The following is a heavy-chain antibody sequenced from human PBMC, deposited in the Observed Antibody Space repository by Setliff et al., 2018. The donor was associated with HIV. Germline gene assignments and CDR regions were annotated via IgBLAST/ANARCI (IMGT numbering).Heavy chain of an antibody. CDR2: IYYSGST. J-gene: IGHJ4*02. Sequence: PSETLSLTCTVSGASISGGDSYWTWIRQSPGKGLEWIGFIYYSGSTYYNPSLKSRISISLDASKSQFSLWLTSVTAADTAVYYCARGRWGGGAGAPSYYFDSWGQGTLVTVSS. D-gene: IGHD6-19*01. V-gene: IGHV4-30-4*01. CDR1: GASISGGDSY. CDR3: ARGRWGGGAGAPSYYFDS.